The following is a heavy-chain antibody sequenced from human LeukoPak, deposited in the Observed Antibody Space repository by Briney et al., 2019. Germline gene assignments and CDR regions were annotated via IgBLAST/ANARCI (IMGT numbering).Heavy chain of an antibody. CDR2: IYTSGST. D-gene: IGHD3-3*01. V-gene: IGHV4-4*07. J-gene: IGHJ3*02. CDR3: ARTYDFWSGYHVDAFDI. CDR1: GGSVNSYY. Sequence: PSETLSLTCTVSGGSVNSYYWSWIRQPAGKGLEWIGRIYTSGSTNYNPSLKSRVTISVDTSKNQFSLKLSSVTAADTAVYYCARTYDFWSGYHVDAFDIWGQGTMVTVSS.